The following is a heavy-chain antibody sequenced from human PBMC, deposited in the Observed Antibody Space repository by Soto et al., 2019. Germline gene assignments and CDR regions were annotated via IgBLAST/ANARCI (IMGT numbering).Heavy chain of an antibody. D-gene: IGHD2-2*01. J-gene: IGHJ4*02. V-gene: IGHV3-53*01. CDR1: GITFGSRA. CDR2: IYSGGNT. CDR3: TRDPPADSH. Sequence: GGSLRLSCVASGITFGSRAMSWVRQAPGEGLEWVSLIYSGGNTLYADSVRGRFTISRDGSKNTLYLQMNSLRAEDTAVYYCTRDPPADSHWGQGTLVTVSS.